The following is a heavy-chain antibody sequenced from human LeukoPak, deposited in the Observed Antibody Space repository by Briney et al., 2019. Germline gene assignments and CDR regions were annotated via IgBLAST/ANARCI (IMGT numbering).Heavy chain of an antibody. CDR2: INPNSGGT. J-gene: IGHJ2*01. D-gene: IGHD4-17*01. V-gene: IGHV1-2*04. CDR1: GYTFTGYY. CDR3: ARTYGDYAYWYFDL. Sequence: AASVKVSCTASGYTFTGYYMHWVRQAPGQGLEWMGWINPNSGGTNYAQKFQGWVTMTRDTSISTAYMELSRLRSDDTAVYYCARTYGDYAYWYFDLWGRGTLVTVSS.